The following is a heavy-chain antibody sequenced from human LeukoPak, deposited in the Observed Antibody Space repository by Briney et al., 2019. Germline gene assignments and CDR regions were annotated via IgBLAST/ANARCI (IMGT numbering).Heavy chain of an antibody. Sequence: GGSLRLSCATSGFTFTTYAMQWVRQAPGKGLEWVSHIRYTGETFYADSVKGRFTISKDNARNSLYLQMNDLRGEDTAIYYCARDAGNSGYGCDLWGQGTLVTVSS. V-gene: IGHV3-48*01. D-gene: IGHD5-12*01. J-gene: IGHJ5*02. CDR1: GFTFTTYA. CDR3: ARDAGNSGYGCDL. CDR2: IRYTGET.